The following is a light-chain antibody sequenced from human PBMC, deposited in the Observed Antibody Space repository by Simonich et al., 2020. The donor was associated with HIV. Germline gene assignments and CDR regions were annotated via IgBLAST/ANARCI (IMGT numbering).Light chain of an antibody. V-gene: IGKV3-20*01. Sequence: EIVLTQSPGTLSLSPGERATLSCRASQSVSSSYLAWYQQKPGQAPRLLIYGASSRATGIPDRFSGSGSGTDFTLTISRREPEDFAVYYCHQYGSSLHTFGQWTKLEIK. CDR2: GAS. CDR3: HQYGSSLHT. J-gene: IGKJ2*01. CDR1: QSVSSSY.